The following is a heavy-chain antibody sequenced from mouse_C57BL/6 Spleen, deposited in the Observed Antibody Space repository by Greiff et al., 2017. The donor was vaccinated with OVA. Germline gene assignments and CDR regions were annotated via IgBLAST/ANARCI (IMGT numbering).Heavy chain of an antibody. D-gene: IGHD2-1*01. CDR3: ARQRGNYFFDY. CDR2: ISGGGGNT. V-gene: IGHV5-9*01. CDR1: GFTFSSYT. J-gene: IGHJ2*01. Sequence: EVKLMESGGGLVKPGGSLKLSCAASGFTFSSYTMSWVRQTPEQRLEWVATISGGGGNTYYPDSVKGRFTISRDNAKNTLYLQMSSLRSEDAALYYCARQRGNYFFDYWGKGTTLTVSS.